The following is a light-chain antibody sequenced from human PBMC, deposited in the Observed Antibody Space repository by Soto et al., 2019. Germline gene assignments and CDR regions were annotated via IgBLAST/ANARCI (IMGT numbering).Light chain of an antibody. Sequence: EVVMTQSPATLSVSPWERATLSCRASQSVSSNLAWYQQKPGQAPRLLIYGASTRATGIPARFSGSGSGTDFTLTISSLEPEDFAIYYCQQRSIWPPITFGQGTRLE. CDR2: GAS. CDR3: QQRSIWPPIT. V-gene: IGKV3-15*01. CDR1: QSVSSN. J-gene: IGKJ5*01.